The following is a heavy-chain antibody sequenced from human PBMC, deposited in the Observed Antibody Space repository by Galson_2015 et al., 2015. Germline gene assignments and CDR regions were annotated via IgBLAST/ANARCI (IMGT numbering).Heavy chain of an antibody. CDR2: INAGNGNT. J-gene: IGHJ5*02. D-gene: IGHD2-15*01. V-gene: IGHV1-3*01. CDR3: ARSPLGYCSGGSCRTNWFDP. CDR1: GYTFTSYA. Sequence: SVKVSCKASGYTFTSYAMHWVRQAPGQRLEWMGRINAGNGNTKYSQKFQGRVTITRDTSASTAYIELSSLRSEDTAVYYCARSPLGYCSGGSCRTNWFDPWGQGTLVTVSS.